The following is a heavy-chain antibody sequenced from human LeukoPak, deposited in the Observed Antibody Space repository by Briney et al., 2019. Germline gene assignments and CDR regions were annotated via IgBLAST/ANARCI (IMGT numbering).Heavy chain of an antibody. D-gene: IGHD3-10*01. CDR1: GGSISSYY. CDR3: ARDQDYYGSGSYYYGMDV. CDR2: IYTSGST. Sequence: SETLSLTCTVSGGSISSYYWSWIRQPAGKGLEWIGRIYTSGSTNYNPSLKSRVTMSVDTSKNQFSLKLSSVTAADTAVYYCARDQDYYGSGSYYYGMDVWGQGTTVTVSS. J-gene: IGHJ6*02. V-gene: IGHV4-4*07.